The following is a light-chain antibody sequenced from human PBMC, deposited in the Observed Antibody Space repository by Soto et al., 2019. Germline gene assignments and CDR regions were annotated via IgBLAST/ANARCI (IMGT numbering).Light chain of an antibody. V-gene: IGKV1-6*01. Sequence: AIPMTQSPSSLSASVGDRVTISCRARQGIGNALGWYQQKPGKPPKVLIYGASNSQSGVPPRFSGSGSGTDFTLAISSLETEDSATYYCVQDINYPWTCGQGTRVEIK. CDR1: QGIGNA. CDR2: GAS. CDR3: VQDINYPWT. J-gene: IGKJ1*01.